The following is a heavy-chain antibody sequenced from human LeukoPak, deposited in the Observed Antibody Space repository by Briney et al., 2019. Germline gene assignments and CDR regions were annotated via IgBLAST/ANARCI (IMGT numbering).Heavy chain of an antibody. V-gene: IGHV1-69*13. CDR1: AYTFTSYG. D-gene: IGHD2-2*02. Sequence: GASVKVSCKASAYTFTSYGISWVRQAPGQGLEWMGGIIPIFGTANYAQKFQGRVTITADESTSTAYMELSSLRSEDTAVYYCAVGGPYCSSTSCYTNYYYYYYMDVWGKGTTVTVSS. CDR2: IIPIFGTA. CDR3: AVGGPYCSSTSCYTNYYYYYYMDV. J-gene: IGHJ6*03.